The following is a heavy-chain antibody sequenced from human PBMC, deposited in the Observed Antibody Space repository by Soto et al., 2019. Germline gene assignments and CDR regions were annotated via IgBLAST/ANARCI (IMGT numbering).Heavy chain of an antibody. J-gene: IGHJ6*02. Sequence: QVQLVQSGAEVKKPGASVKVSCTASGYTFTGYYMHWVRQAPGQGLEWMGWINPNSGGTNYAQKFQGRVTMTRDTSISTAYMGLSRLRSDDTAVYYCARDIVVVPAARIGMDVWGQGTTFTVSS. CDR1: GYTFTGYY. CDR2: INPNSGGT. D-gene: IGHD2-2*01. V-gene: IGHV1-2*02. CDR3: ARDIVVVPAARIGMDV.